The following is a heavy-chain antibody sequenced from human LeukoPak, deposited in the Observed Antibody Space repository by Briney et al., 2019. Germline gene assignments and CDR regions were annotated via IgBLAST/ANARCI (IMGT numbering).Heavy chain of an antibody. V-gene: IGHV3-7*01. CDR1: GFTFSSYW. Sequence: GGSLRLSCAASGFTFSSYWMTWVRQAPGKGLQWVANINPDGRVRDYVDSVKGRFTISRENAKSSLYLQINSLRAEDTAVYYCARHENWNFPYWGQGTLVTVST. D-gene: IGHD1-7*01. CDR2: INPDGRVR. J-gene: IGHJ4*02. CDR3: ARHENWNFPY.